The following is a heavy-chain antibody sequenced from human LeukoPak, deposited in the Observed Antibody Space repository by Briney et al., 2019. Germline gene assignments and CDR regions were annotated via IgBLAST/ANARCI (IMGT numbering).Heavy chain of an antibody. CDR3: ARLIQSGY. J-gene: IGHJ4*02. CDR1: CGSISSSSYY. V-gene: IGHV4-39*01. CDR2: IYYSGST. Sequence: SETLSLTCTVACGSISSSSYYSGWIRQPPGKGLEWIGSIYYSGSTYYNPSLKSRVTISVDTSKNQFSLKLSSVTAADTAVYYCARLIQSGYWGQGTLVTVSA. D-gene: IGHD3-3*01.